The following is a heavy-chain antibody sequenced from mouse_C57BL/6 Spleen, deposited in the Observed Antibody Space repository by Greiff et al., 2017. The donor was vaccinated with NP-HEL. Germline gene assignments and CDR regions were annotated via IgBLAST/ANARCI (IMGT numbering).Heavy chain of an antibody. CDR3: ARSYGNFYFDY. CDR1: GFTFSDYG. J-gene: IGHJ2*01. V-gene: IGHV5-17*01. D-gene: IGHD2-1*01. CDR2: ISSGSSTI. Sequence: EVMLVESGGGLVKPGGSLKLSCAASGFTFSDYGMHWVRQAPEKGLEWVAYISSGSSTIYYADTVKGRFTISRDNAKNTLFLQITSLRSEDTAMYYCARSYGNFYFDYWGQGTTLTVSS.